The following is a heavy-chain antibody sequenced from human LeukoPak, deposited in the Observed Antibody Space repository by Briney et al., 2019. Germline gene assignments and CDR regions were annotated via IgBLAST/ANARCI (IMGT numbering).Heavy chain of an antibody. J-gene: IGHJ2*01. V-gene: IGHV4-39*01. CDR3: ARHPRAENWYFDL. Sequence: SETLSLTCTVSGGSISSSSYYWGWIRQPPGKGLEWIGSIYYSGSTYYNPSLKSRVTISVDTSKNQFSLKLSSVTAADTAVYYCARHPRAENWYFDLWGRGTLVTVSS. CDR1: GGSISSSSYY. CDR2: IYYSGST.